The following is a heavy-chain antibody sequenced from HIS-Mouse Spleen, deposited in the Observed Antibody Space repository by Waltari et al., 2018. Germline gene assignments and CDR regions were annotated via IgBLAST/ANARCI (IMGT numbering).Heavy chain of an antibody. J-gene: IGHJ4*02. Sequence: QVQLVQSGAEVKKPGASVKVSCKASGYTFPGYSMHWVRQAPGQGLEWMGWINPNSGGTNYAQKFQGRVTMTRDTSISTAYMELSRLRSDDTAVYYCARDTLKNGYYFDYWGQGTLVTVSS. CDR3: ARDTLKNGYYFDY. D-gene: IGHD2-8*01. CDR1: GYTFPGYS. V-gene: IGHV1-2*02. CDR2: INPNSGGT.